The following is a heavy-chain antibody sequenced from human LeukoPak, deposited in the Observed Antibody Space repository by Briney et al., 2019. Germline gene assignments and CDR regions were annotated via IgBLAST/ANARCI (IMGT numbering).Heavy chain of an antibody. CDR3: AKGPYYCDSSGYSFDY. J-gene: IGHJ4*02. Sequence: GRSLRLSCAASGFTFDDYAMHWVRQAPGKGLEWDSVISWNSGSIGYADSVKGRFTISRDNAKNSLYLQMNSLRAEDTALYYCAKGPYYCDSSGYSFDYWRQGTLVTVSS. V-gene: IGHV3-9*01. D-gene: IGHD3-22*01. CDR1: GFTFDDYA. CDR2: ISWNSGSI.